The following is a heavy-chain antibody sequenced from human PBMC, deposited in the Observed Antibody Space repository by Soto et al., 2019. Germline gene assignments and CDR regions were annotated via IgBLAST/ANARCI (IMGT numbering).Heavy chain of an antibody. D-gene: IGHD1-26*01. Sequence: XSVKVSCKASGYAFTGYDMHWVRQAPGQGLEWMGWINPKSGGTMYPQKFQGRVTMTWDTSISTAYMALTRLRSDDTAVYYCARDLAKGGGSAGFDYWGQGTLVTVPS. V-gene: IGHV1-2*02. CDR1: GYAFTGYD. J-gene: IGHJ4*02. CDR2: INPKSGGT. CDR3: ARDLAKGGGSAGFDY.